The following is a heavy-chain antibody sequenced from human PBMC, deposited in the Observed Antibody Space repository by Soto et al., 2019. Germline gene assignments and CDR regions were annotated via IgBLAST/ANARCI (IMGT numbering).Heavy chain of an antibody. D-gene: IGHD3-22*01. Sequence: SETLSLTCAVYGGSFSGYYWSWIRQPPGKGLEWIGEINHSGSTNYNPSLKSRVTISVDTSKNQFSLKLSSVTAADTAVYYCVRRHAGDYYDSSGYHTEYYFDYWGQGTMVTVSS. CDR3: VRRHAGDYYDSSGYHTEYYFDY. J-gene: IGHJ4*02. CDR1: GGSFSGYY. CDR2: INHSGST. V-gene: IGHV4-34*01.